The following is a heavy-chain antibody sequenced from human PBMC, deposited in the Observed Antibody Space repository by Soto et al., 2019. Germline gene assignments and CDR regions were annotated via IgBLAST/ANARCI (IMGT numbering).Heavy chain of an antibody. CDR2: IYYSGST. CDR3: ARSSPIGSYYFDY. V-gene: IGHV4-61*01. D-gene: IGHD1-26*01. J-gene: IGHJ4*02. Sequence: QVQLQESGPGLVKPSETLSLTCTVSGGSVSSGSYYWSWIRQPPGKGLEWIGYIYYSGSTNYNPSLKSRVTISVDTSKNQFSLKLSSVTAADTAVYYCARSSPIGSYYFDYWGQGTLVTVSS. CDR1: GGSVSSGSYY.